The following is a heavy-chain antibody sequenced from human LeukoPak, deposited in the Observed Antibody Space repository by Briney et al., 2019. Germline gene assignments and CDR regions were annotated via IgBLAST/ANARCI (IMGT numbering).Heavy chain of an antibody. CDR1: RLTFSSYG. V-gene: IGHV3-33*01. D-gene: IGHD1-1*01. J-gene: IGHJ4*02. Sequence: GGSLRLSCAASRLTFSSYGMHWVRQAPGKGLEWVAVIWYDGSNKYYADSVKGRFTISRDNSKNTLYLQMNSLRAEDAAVYYCARAWPNTWNDYWGQGTLVTVSS. CDR2: IWYDGSNK. CDR3: ARAWPNTWNDY.